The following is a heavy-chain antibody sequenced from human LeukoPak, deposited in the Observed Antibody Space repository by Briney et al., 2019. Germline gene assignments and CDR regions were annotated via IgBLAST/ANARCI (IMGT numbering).Heavy chain of an antibody. V-gene: IGHV3-7*01. Sequence: PGGSLRLSCAASGFTFSSYWMSWVRQAPGKGLEWVANIKQDGSEKYYVDSVKGRFTISRDNVKNSLYLQMNSLRAEDTAVYYCARGKAAVAVYYYYYMDVWDKGTTVTVSS. J-gene: IGHJ6*03. CDR1: GFTFSSYW. D-gene: IGHD6-19*01. CDR2: IKQDGSEK. CDR3: ARGKAAVAVYYYYYMDV.